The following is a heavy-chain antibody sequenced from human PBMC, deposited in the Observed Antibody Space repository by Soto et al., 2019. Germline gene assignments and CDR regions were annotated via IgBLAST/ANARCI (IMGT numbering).Heavy chain of an antibody. J-gene: IGHJ4*02. Sequence: GGSLRLSCAASGFPSSSYAMHWGRQAPGKGLEWVAVISYDGSNKYYADSVKGRFTISRDNSKNTLYLQMNSLRAEDTAVYYCASYSHYDFWIGYQHQLDYWGQGTLVTVSS. CDR2: ISYDGSNK. CDR1: GFPSSSYA. D-gene: IGHD3-3*01. CDR3: ASYSHYDFWIGYQHQLDY. V-gene: IGHV3-30-3*01.